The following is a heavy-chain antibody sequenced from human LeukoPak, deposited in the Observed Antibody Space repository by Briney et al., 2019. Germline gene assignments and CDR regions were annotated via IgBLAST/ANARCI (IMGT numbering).Heavy chain of an antibody. J-gene: IGHJ4*02. V-gene: IGHV3-30*18. Sequence: GRSLRLSCAASGFTFSSYGMHWVRQAPGKGLEWVAVISYDGSNKYYADSVKGRFTISRDNSKNTPYLQMNSLRAEDTAVYYCAKDLYTATITLSFDYWGQGTLVTVSS. D-gene: IGHD5-18*01. CDR2: ISYDGSNK. CDR1: GFTFSSYG. CDR3: AKDLYTATITLSFDY.